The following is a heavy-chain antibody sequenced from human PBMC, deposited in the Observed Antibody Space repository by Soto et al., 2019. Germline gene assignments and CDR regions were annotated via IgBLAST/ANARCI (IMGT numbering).Heavy chain of an antibody. CDR3: AREXLDIVVVPAAIRGWFDP. CDR1: GGSISGGGYY. V-gene: IGHV4-31*03. CDR2: IYYSGST. Sequence: PSETLSLTCPVSGGSISGGGYYWSWIRQHPGKGLEWIGYIYYSGSTYYNPSLKSRVTISVDTSKNQFSLKLSSVTAADTAVYYCAREXLDIVVVPAAIRGWFDPWGQGTLVTVSS. D-gene: IGHD2-2*02. J-gene: IGHJ5*02.